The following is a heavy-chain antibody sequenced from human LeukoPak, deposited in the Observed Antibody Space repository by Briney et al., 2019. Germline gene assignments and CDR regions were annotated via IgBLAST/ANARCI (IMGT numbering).Heavy chain of an antibody. Sequence: SQTLSLTCAISRDSVSNINGAGNWIRQSPSRGLEGLGRTYFRSQWYYDYAVSFQGRITINPDTSNNQFSLLLTSLSPEDTAVYDCARDVGNTGWYTFDFWGQGALVTVSS. V-gene: IGHV6-1*01. CDR2: TYFRSQWYY. D-gene: IGHD6-19*01. CDR1: RDSVSNINGA. CDR3: ARDVGNTGWYTFDF. J-gene: IGHJ4*02.